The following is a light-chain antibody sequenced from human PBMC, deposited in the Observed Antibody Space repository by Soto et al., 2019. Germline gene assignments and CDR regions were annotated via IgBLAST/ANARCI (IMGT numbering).Light chain of an antibody. J-gene: IGKJ5*01. CDR1: QSVSSN. CDR3: QQYNNWPPLIT. Sequence: DIVMTQSPANLSVSPGERATLSCRASQSVSSNLAWYQQKPGQAPRLLIYGASTRATGIPARFSGSGSGTEFTLTISSLQSEDFAVYYCQQYNNWPPLITFGQGTRLEIK. CDR2: GAS. V-gene: IGKV3-15*01.